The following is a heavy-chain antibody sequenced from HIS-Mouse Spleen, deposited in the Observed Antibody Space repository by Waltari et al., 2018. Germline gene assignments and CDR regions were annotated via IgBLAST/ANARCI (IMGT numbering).Heavy chain of an antibody. CDR3: ARDLGEGYSNYYFDY. J-gene: IGHJ4*02. CDR2: ISSSSSTI. Sequence: EVQLVESGGGLVQPGGSLRLSCAASGFTSSSYSMHWVRQAPGKGLESVSYISSSSSTIYYADSVKGRFTISRDNAKNSLYLQMNSLRAEDTAVYYCARDLGEGYSNYYFDYWGQGTLVTVSS. D-gene: IGHD4-4*01. CDR1: GFTSSSYS. V-gene: IGHV3-48*01.